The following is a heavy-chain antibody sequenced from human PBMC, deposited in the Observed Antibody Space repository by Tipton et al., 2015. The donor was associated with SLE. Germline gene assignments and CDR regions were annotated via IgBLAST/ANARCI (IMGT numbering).Heavy chain of an antibody. V-gene: IGHV4-59*01. Sequence: TLSLTCTVSGGSISSYYWSWIRQPPGKGLEWIGYIYYSGSTNYNPSLKSRVTISVDTSKNQFSLKLSSVTAADTAVYHCASLAGATAPFDYWGQGTLVTVSS. J-gene: IGHJ4*02. CDR2: IYYSGST. CDR1: GGSISSYY. CDR3: ASLAGATAPFDY. D-gene: IGHD1-26*01.